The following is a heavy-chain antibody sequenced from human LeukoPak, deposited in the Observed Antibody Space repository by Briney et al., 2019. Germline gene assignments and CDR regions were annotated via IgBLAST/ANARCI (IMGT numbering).Heavy chain of an antibody. CDR3: AREKAAAATPYYYYGMDV. D-gene: IGHD6-13*01. Sequence: GGSLRLSCAASGFTFSSYSMNWVRQAPGKGLEGVSSISSSSSYIYYADSVKGRFTISRDNAKNSLYLQMNSLRDEDTAVYYCAREKAAAATPYYYYGMDVWGKGTTVTVSS. J-gene: IGHJ6*04. CDR2: ISSSSSYI. CDR1: GFTFSSYS. V-gene: IGHV3-21*01.